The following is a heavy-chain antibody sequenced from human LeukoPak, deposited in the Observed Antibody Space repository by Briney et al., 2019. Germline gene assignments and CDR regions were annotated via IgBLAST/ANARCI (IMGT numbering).Heavy chain of an antibody. CDR1: GGSVSSGSYY. V-gene: IGHV4-61*01. Sequence: SETLSLTCTVSGGSVSSGSYYWSWIRQPPGKGLEWIGHIYYSGCTNYNPSLKSRVTISVDTSKNQFSLKLSSVTAADTAVYYCATTDYGDYSFDYWGQGTLVTVSS. CDR3: ATTDYGDYSFDY. D-gene: IGHD4-17*01. CDR2: IYYSGCT. J-gene: IGHJ4*02.